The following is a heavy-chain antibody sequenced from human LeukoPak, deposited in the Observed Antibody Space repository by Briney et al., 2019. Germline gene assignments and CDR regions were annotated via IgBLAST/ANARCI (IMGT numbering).Heavy chain of an antibody. V-gene: IGHV4-30-2*01. CDR2: IYHSGST. CDR1: GGSMSNGGQS. D-gene: IGHD5-12*01. Sequence: SQTLSLTCGVSGGSMSNGGQSWSWIRQPPGKVLGWIGDIYHSGSTYYNPSLKSRVTISVDRSKNQFSLNLSSVTAADTAVYYCASRKGGYSGYYYYGMDVWGQGTTVTVSS. CDR3: ASRKGGYSGYYYYGMDV. J-gene: IGHJ6*02.